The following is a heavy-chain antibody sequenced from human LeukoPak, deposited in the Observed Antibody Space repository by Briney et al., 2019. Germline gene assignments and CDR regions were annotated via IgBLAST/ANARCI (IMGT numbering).Heavy chain of an antibody. CDR1: GYTFTSYD. V-gene: IGHV1-8*01. CDR3: ARVTSAYCGGDCYSTYYYYYYMDV. Sequence: ASVKVSCKASGYTFTSYDINWVRQATGQGLEWMGWMNPNSGNTGYAQKFQGRVTMTRNTSISTAYMELRSLRSDDTAVCYCARVTSAYCGGDCYSTYYYYYYMDVWGKGTTVTVSS. CDR2: MNPNSGNT. J-gene: IGHJ6*03. D-gene: IGHD2-21*02.